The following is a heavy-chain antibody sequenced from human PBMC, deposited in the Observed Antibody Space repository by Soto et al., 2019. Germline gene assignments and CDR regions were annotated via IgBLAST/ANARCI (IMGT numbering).Heavy chain of an antibody. J-gene: IGHJ4*02. CDR2: IKQDGSEK. D-gene: IGHD6-19*01. CDR3: ARDLSSDHGFDY. CDR1: GFTFSSYW. Sequence: EVQLVESGGGLVQPGGSLRLSCAASGFTFSSYWMSWVSQAPGKGLEWVANIKQDGSEKYYVDSVKGRFTISRDNAKNSLYLQMNSLSAEDMAVYYCARDLSSDHGFDYWGQGTLVTVSS. V-gene: IGHV3-7*01.